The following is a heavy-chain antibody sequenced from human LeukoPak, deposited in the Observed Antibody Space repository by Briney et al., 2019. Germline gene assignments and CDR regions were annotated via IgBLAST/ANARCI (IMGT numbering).Heavy chain of an antibody. CDR3: ARVVTPRYCSTTSCYWKGWFDP. CDR1: GYTFTSYY. Sequence: GASVKVSCKASGYTFTSYYMHWVRQAPGQGLEWMGIINPSGGSTSCAQRFQGRVTVTRDMSTSTVYMELSSLRSEDTAVYYCARVVTPRYCSTTSCYWKGWFDPWGQGALVTVSS. CDR2: INPSGGST. V-gene: IGHV1-46*01. J-gene: IGHJ5*02. D-gene: IGHD2-2*01.